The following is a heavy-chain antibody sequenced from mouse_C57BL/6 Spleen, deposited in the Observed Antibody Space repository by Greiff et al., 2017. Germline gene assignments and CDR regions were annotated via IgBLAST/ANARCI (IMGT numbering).Heavy chain of an antibody. V-gene: IGHV5-9*01. Sequence: EVKLVESGGGLVKPGGSLKLSCAASGFTFSSYTMSWVRQTPEKRLAWVATISGGGGNTYYPDSVKGRFTLSRDNAKNTLYLQLSSLRAEDTALYDCARNGDYFDYWGQGTTLTVSS. CDR1: GFTFSSYT. CDR2: ISGGGGNT. CDR3: ARNGDYFDY. J-gene: IGHJ2*01. D-gene: IGHD1-1*01.